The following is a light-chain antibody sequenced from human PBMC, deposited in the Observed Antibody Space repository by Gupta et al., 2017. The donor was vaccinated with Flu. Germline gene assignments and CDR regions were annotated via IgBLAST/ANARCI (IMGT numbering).Light chain of an antibody. CDR3: QSYDTSLSGCV. V-gene: IGLV1-40*01. CDR2: GSS. Sequence: QSVLTQPPSVSGAPVQRVTIACTGSSSNIGAGYDVHWYQQLPGRDPKVLIDGSSNRPSGVPDRFFGSKSGISASLAITGLQAEDEADDYCQSYDTSLSGCVFGGGTKMTAL. CDR1: SSNIGAGYD. J-gene: IGLJ3*02.